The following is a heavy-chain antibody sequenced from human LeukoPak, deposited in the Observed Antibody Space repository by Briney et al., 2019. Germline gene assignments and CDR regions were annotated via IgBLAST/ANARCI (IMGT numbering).Heavy chain of an antibody. V-gene: IGHV3-48*03. D-gene: IGHD2/OR15-2a*01. CDR1: GFTFSSYE. CDR3: ARIDRGDYFLDF. CDR2: ISSSGSTI. Sequence: QPGGSLRLSCAASGFTFSSYEMNWVRQAPGKGLEWVSYISSSGSTIYYADSVKGRFTISRDNAKNSLYLQMNSLRVEDTAVYYCARIDRGDYFLDFWGQGTLVTVSS. J-gene: IGHJ4*02.